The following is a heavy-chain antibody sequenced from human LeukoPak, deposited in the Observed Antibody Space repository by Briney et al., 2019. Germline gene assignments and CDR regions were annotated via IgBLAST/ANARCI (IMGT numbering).Heavy chain of an antibody. CDR2: IKQDGSEK. V-gene: IGHV3-7*05. J-gene: IGHJ4*02. CDR3: AKPYSSSWTYFDY. CDR1: GFTFSTYW. Sequence: GGSLRLSCAASGFTFSTYWMSWVRQAPGKGLEWVANIKQDGSEKYYVDSVKGRFTISRDNAKNSLYLQMDSLRAEDTAVYYCAKPYSSSWTYFDYWGQGTLVTVSS. D-gene: IGHD6-13*01.